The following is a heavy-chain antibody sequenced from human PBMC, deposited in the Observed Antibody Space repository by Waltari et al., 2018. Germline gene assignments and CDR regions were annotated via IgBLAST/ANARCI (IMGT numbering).Heavy chain of an antibody. CDR3: ARSLVYDTSGDEAFDI. Sequence: EVQLVASGGGLVTPGGSLRLSCAASLFSFSYYSFYWVRLAPGKGLEWVSVISSSSSYKYYADSVKGRFTISRDNAKNSLYLQMNSLRAEDTAVYYCARSLVYDTSGDEAFDIWGQGTMVTVSS. D-gene: IGHD3-22*01. CDR1: LFSFSYYS. CDR2: ISSSSSYK. V-gene: IGHV3-21*02. J-gene: IGHJ3*02.